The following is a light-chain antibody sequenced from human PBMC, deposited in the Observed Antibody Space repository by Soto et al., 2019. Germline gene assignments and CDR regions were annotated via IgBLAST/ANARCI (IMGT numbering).Light chain of an antibody. CDR2: GAS. V-gene: IGKV3-20*01. CDR3: QQYGSPPPYT. Sequence: EIVLTQSPGTLSLSPGERATLSCRASQSVSSSYLAWYQQKPGQALRLLIYGASSRATWIPDRFSGSGSGTDFSLTSGRLEPEDFAVYYCQQYGSPPPYTFGQGTKLEIK. CDR1: QSVSSSY. J-gene: IGKJ2*01.